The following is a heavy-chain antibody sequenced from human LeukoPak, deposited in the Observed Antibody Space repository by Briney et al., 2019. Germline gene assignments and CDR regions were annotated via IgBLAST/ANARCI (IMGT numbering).Heavy chain of an antibody. V-gene: IGHV3-23*01. CDR2: ISGSGGST. Sequence: GGSLRLSCAASGFTVSSNYMSWVRQAPGKGLEWVSAISGSGGSTYYADSVKGRFTISRDNSKNTLYLQMNSLRAEDTAVYYCAKGYIPRSYGMDVWGQGTTVTVSS. D-gene: IGHD1-14*01. CDR1: GFTVSSNY. J-gene: IGHJ6*02. CDR3: AKGYIPRSYGMDV.